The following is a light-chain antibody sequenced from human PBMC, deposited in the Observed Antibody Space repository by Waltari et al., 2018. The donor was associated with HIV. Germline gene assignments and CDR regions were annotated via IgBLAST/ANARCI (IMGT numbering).Light chain of an antibody. CDR2: GSS. V-gene: IGKV3-15*01. J-gene: IGKJ4*01. Sequence: EIVMTQSPATLSVSPGERATLSCRASQSVSTNLAWYQQIPGQGPRLLIYGSSTRASGIPVRFSCSGSGTEFTLTISSLQSEDFAVYYCQQYNNWRRTFGGGTKVEIK. CDR1: QSVSTN. CDR3: QQYNNWRRT.